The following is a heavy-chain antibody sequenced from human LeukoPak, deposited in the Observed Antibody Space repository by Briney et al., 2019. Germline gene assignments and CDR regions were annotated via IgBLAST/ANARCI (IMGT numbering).Heavy chain of an antibody. Sequence: GAAVTVSYKASGYTFTMYGISWVRQAPGQGVEGVGWISAYKGNTNYAQKLQGRVNMNRDTSTSTASMELRSLRSDDTAVYYCARVFRLLQSGYYYYYMDVWGKGTTVTVSS. CDR2: ISAYKGNT. D-gene: IGHD3-10*01. CDR1: GYTFTMYG. J-gene: IGHJ6*03. CDR3: ARVFRLLQSGYYYYYMDV. V-gene: IGHV1-18*01.